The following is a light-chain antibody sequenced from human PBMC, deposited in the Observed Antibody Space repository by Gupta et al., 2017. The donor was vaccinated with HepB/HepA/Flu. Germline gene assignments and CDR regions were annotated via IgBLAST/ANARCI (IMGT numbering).Light chain of an antibody. J-gene: IGKJ2*01. CDR2: KAS. Sequence: DIQMTQSPSTLSASVGDRVTITCRASQSISSWLAWYQQKPGKAPKLLIYKASSVESGVPSRFSGSGSGTEFTLTISSRQPDDFATYYCQHYNSYSYTFGQGTKMEIK. CDR3: QHYNSYSYT. CDR1: QSISSW. V-gene: IGKV1-5*03.